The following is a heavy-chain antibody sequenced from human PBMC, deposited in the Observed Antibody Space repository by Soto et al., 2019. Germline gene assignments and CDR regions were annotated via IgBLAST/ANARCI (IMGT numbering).Heavy chain of an antibody. V-gene: IGHV2-5*02. CDR1: GFSLSTSGVG. CDR2: IYWDDDK. J-gene: IGHJ4*02. CDR3: APLMKYCSGGSCYRCFDY. D-gene: IGHD2-15*01. Sequence: ESGPTRVNPTQTLTLTGTFSGFSLSTSGVGVGWIRQPPGKALEWLALIYWDDDKRYSPSLKSRLTITKDTSKNQVVLTMTNMDPVDTATYYCAPLMKYCSGGSCYRCFDYWGQGTLVTVSS.